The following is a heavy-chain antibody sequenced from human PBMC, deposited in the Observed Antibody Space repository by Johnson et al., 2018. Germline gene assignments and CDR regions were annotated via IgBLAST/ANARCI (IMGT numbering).Heavy chain of an antibody. V-gene: IGHV3-23*04. CDR1: GFTFSNHW. CDR3: AKDQAPYSYGYGHYYYGMDV. CDR2: ISGSGGST. J-gene: IGHJ6*02. Sequence: VQLVESGGGLVQPGGSLRLSCAASGFTFSNHWLSWVRQAPGKGLEWVSAISGSGGSTYYADSVKGRFTISRDNSKNTLYLQMNSLRAEDTAVYYCAKDQAPYSYGYGHYYYGMDVWGQGTTVTVSS. D-gene: IGHD5-18*01.